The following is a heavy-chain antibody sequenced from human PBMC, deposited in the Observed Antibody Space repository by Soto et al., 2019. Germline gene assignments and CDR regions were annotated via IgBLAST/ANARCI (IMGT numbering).Heavy chain of an antibody. CDR1: GFTFTSSA. CDR3: AAETYYDFWSGYPNFDY. J-gene: IGHJ4*02. D-gene: IGHD3-3*01. V-gene: IGHV1-58*01. Sequence: ASVKVSCKASGFTFTSSAVQWVRQARGQRLEWIGWIVVGSGNTNYAQKFQERVTITRDMSTSTAYMELSSLRSEDTAVYYCAAETYYDFWSGYPNFDYWGQGTLVTSPQ. CDR2: IVVGSGNT.